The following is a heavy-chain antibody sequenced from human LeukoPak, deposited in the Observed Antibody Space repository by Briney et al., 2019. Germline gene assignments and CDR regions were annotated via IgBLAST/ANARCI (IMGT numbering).Heavy chain of an antibody. CDR3: ARAAYNWN. Sequence: PGGSLRLSCAASGFTFRDYVVSWVRQAPGKGLEWVSYIDPSGTALFYPDSVKGRFTISRDNGKNSLYLQLRSLRADDTAVYYCARAAYNWNWGQGTLVTVSS. D-gene: IGHD1-20*01. CDR1: GFTFRDYV. J-gene: IGHJ4*02. CDR2: IDPSGTAL. V-gene: IGHV3-11*01.